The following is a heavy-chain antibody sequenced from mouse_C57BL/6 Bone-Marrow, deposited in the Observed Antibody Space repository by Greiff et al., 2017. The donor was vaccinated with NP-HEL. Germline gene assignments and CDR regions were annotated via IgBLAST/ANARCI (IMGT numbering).Heavy chain of an antibody. Sequence: EVQRVESGGGLVKPGGSLKLSCAASGFTFSDYGMHWVRQAPEKGLEWVAYISSCSSTIYYADTVKGRFTFSIDNAKNTLFLQMTSLRSEDTAMYYCARPSYYGSSYNAMDYWGQGTSVTVSS. CDR2: ISSCSSTI. J-gene: IGHJ4*01. CDR3: ARPSYYGSSYNAMDY. CDR1: GFTFSDYG. V-gene: IGHV5-17*01. D-gene: IGHD1-1*01.